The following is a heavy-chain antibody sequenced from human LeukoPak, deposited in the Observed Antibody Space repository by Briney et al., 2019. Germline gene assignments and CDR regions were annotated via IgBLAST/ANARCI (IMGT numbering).Heavy chain of an antibody. CDR1: GGSISSYY. CDR3: ARVGGAADTPYFDY. J-gene: IGHJ4*02. CDR2: IYYSGST. V-gene: IGHV4-59*01. D-gene: IGHD2-15*01. Sequence: SETLSLTCTVSGGSISSYYWSWIRQPPGKGLEWIGYIYYSGSTNYNPSLKSRVIISVDTSKNQFSLKLSSVTAADTAVYYCARVGGAADTPYFDYWGQGTLVTVSS.